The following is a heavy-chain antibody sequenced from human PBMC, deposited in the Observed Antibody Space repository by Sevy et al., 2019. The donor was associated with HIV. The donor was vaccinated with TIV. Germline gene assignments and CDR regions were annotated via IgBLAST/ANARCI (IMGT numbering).Heavy chain of an antibody. CDR3: ATLDFWSENPFYGTDV. CDR2: FDPEDGET. CDR1: GYTLTKLP. D-gene: IGHD3-3*01. Sequence: ASVKVSCKVSGYTLTKLPMHWVRQAPGKGLEWMGGFDPEDGETIYAQRFQGRGTMTGDKSTDKAYMELSRLRSEDTAVYYCATLDFWSENPFYGTDVWGQGTTVTVSS. V-gene: IGHV1-24*01. J-gene: IGHJ6*02.